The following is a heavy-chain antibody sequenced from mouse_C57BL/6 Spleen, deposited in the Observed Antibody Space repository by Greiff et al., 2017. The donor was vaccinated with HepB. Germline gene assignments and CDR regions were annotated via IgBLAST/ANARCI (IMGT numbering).Heavy chain of an antibody. CDR3: ARGSGDAMDY. CDR1: GFTFSDYY. J-gene: IGHJ4*01. CDR2: ISNGGGST. D-gene: IGHD1-1*02. Sequence: EVQGVESGGGLVQPGGSLKLSCAASGFTFSDYYMYWVRQTPEKRLEWVAYISNGGGSTYYPDTVKGRFTISRDNAKNTLYLQMSRLKSEDTAMYYCARGSGDAMDYWGQGTSVTVSS. V-gene: IGHV5-12*01.